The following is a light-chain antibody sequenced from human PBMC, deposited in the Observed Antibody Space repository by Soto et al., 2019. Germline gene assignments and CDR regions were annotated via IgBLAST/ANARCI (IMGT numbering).Light chain of an antibody. V-gene: IGKV3-20*01. Sequence: EIVLTQSPGPLSLSPGERATLSCRASQSVSSSYLAWYQQKPGQAPRLLLYGASSRATGIPDRFSGSGSGTDFTLTISRLEPEDFAVYYCQLRYTFGQGTKLEIK. CDR1: QSVSSSY. CDR3: QLRYT. CDR2: GAS. J-gene: IGKJ2*01.